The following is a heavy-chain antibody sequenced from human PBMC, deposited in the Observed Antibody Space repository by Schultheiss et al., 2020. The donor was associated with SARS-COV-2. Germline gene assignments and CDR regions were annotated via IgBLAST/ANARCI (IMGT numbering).Heavy chain of an antibody. V-gene: IGHV4-39*07. CDR3: TREGWNYDSFDI. D-gene: IGHD1-7*01. J-gene: IGHJ3*02. CDR1: GGSISSYY. Sequence: SETLSLTCTVSGGSISSYYWGWIRQPPGKGLEWIGSIYYSGSTYYNPSLKSRVTISVDTSKNQFSLKLSSVTAADTAVYYCTREGWNYDSFDIWGQGTMVTVSS. CDR2: IYYSGST.